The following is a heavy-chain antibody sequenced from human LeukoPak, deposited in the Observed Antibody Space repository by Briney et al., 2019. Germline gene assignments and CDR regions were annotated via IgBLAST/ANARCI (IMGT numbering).Heavy chain of an antibody. J-gene: IGHJ3*02. V-gene: IGHV3-66*02. CDR1: GFTVSSNY. Sequence: TGGSLRLSCAASGFTVSSNYMSWVRQAPGKGLEWVSVIYSGGSTYCADSVKGRFTISRDNSKNTLYLQMNSLRAEDTAVYYCARGLTTVTPLDIWGQGTMVTVSS. CDR2: IYSGGST. CDR3: ARGLTTVTPLDI. D-gene: IGHD4-11*01.